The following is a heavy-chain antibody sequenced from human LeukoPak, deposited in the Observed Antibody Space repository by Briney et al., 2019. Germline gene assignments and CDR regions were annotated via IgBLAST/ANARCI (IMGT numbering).Heavy chain of an antibody. Sequence: SETLSLTCTVSGGSISSGSYYWSWIRQPAGKGLEWIGRIYTSGSTNYNPSLKSRVTISVDTSKNQFSLKLSSVTAADTAVYYCARVWDEYCSGGSCSDSNWFDPWGQGTLVTVSS. V-gene: IGHV4-61*02. J-gene: IGHJ5*02. CDR3: ARVWDEYCSGGSCSDSNWFDP. CDR1: GGSISSGSYY. D-gene: IGHD2-15*01. CDR2: IYTSGST.